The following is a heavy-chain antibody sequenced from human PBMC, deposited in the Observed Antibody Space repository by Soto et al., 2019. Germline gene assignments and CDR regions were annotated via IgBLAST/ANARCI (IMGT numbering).Heavy chain of an antibody. CDR3: ARHVRGRLAVPQNLDY. CDR1: GYSFSNNW. V-gene: IGHV5-51*01. D-gene: IGHD3-16*01. Sequence: GESLKISCKGSGYSFSNNWIAWVRQMPGKGLEWMGIIYPGDSDTRYSPSFQGQVTISADKSISTAYLQWSGLKASDTAIYYCARHVRGRLAVPQNLDYWGQGTLVTVSS. CDR2: IYPGDSDT. J-gene: IGHJ4*02.